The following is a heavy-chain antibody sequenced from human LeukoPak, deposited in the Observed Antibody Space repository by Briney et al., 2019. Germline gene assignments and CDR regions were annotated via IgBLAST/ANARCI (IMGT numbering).Heavy chain of an antibody. Sequence: PSETLSLTCAVYGGSFSGYYWSWIRQPPGKGLEWIGEINHSGSTNYNPSLKSRVTISVDTSKNQFSLKLSSVTAADTAVYYCARSFNGLAQLVRSATFDYWGQGTLVTVSS. CDR2: INHSGST. D-gene: IGHD6-6*01. CDR3: ARSFNGLAQLVRSATFDY. CDR1: GGSFSGYY. J-gene: IGHJ4*02. V-gene: IGHV4-34*01.